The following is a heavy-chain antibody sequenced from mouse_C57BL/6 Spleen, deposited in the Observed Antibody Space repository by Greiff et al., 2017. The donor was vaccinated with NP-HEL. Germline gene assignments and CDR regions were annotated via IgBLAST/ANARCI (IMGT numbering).Heavy chain of an antibody. CDR1: GFSLTSYG. D-gene: IGHD3-2*02. CDR3: ARHRQLRAMEY. J-gene: IGHJ4*01. CDR2: IWSDGST. Sequence: VQLQQSGPGLVAPSQSLSITCTVSGFSLTSYGVHWVRQPPGKGLEWLVVIWSDGSTTYNSALKSRLSISKDNSKSQVFLEMNSSQTEDTDMYDCARHRQLRAMEYWGQGTAVTVSS. V-gene: IGHV2-6-1*01.